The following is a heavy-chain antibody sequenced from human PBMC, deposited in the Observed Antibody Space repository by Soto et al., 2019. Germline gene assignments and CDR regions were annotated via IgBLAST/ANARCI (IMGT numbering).Heavy chain of an antibody. CDR3: AHIPNYYQYDWFDP. CDR1: GFSLTTRGVG. Sequence: QITLKESGPTLVKPPQTLTLTCTFSGFSLTTRGVGVGWIRQPPGKALEGLALIYLDDDKRYSPSLQSRLSITKDTSKNQVVLTMTNVDPVDTATYYCAHIPNYYQYDWFDPWGQGTLVSVSS. V-gene: IGHV2-5*02. CDR2: IYLDDDK. J-gene: IGHJ5*02. D-gene: IGHD3-16*01.